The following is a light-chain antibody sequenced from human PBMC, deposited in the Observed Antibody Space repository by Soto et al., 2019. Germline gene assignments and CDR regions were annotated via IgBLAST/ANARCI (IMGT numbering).Light chain of an antibody. CDR1: ISDVGAYNY. V-gene: IGLV2-11*01. J-gene: IGLJ1*01. Sequence: QSALTQPRSVSGSPGQSVTISCTGTISDVGAYNYVSWFQQHPGKAPKLMIYDVSKRPSGVPDRFSGSKSDNTASLTISGLQADDEADYYCCSYAGSYTLYIFGPGTKLTVL. CDR2: DVS. CDR3: CSYAGSYTLYI.